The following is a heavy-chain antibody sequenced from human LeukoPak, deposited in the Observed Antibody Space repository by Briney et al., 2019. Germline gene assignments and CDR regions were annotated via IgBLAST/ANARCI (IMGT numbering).Heavy chain of an antibody. V-gene: IGHV3-9*01. J-gene: IGHJ3*02. CDR3: AKDKEAIFGARASAFDI. Sequence: GGSLRLSCAASGFTFDDYAMHWVRQAPGKGLEWVSGISWNSGSIGYADSVKGRFTISRDNAKNSLYLQMNSLRAEDTALYYCAKDKEAIFGARASAFDIWGQGTMVTVSS. CDR2: ISWNSGSI. CDR1: GFTFDDYA. D-gene: IGHD3-3*01.